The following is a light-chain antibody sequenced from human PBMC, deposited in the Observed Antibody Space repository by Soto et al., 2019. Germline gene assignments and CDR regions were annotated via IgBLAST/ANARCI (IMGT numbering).Light chain of an antibody. Sequence: EIVLTQSPATLSLSPGERATLSCRASQSVSSSLAWYQQKPGQAPRLLIYDTSNRATDIPPRFSGSGSGTDFTLTISSLEPEDCAVYYCQHRTNRRITFGQGTRLDIK. CDR2: DTS. V-gene: IGKV3-11*01. CDR1: QSVSSS. J-gene: IGKJ5*01. CDR3: QHRTNRRIT.